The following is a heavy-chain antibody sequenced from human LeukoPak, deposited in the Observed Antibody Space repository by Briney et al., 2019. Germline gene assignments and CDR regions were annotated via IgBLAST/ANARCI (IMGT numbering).Heavy chain of an antibody. V-gene: IGHV1-2*02. CDR1: GYTFTGYY. CDR3: ARGRLNCSGCSCYFVYVLEY. Sequence: ASVTVSCKASGYTFTGYYMHWVRQAPAQGLEWMGWINPNSGGTNYAQKFQGRVSMTRDTSISTAYMELSRLRSDDTAVYYCARGRLNCSGCSCYFVYVLEYWGQGTLVTVSS. D-gene: IGHD2-15*01. CDR2: INPNSGGT. J-gene: IGHJ4*02.